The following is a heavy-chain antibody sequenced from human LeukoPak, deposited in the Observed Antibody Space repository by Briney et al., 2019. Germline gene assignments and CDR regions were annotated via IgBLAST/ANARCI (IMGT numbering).Heavy chain of an antibody. J-gene: IGHJ4*02. CDR1: GYTFTGYY. Sequence: ASVKVSCKASGYTFTGYYMHWVRQAPGQGLEWMGWINPNSGGTNYAQKFQGWVTMTRDTSISTAYMELSSVTAADTAVYYCARHGGTRITLVQVYYFDYWGQGTLVTVSS. CDR2: INPNSGGT. D-gene: IGHD4-11*01. CDR3: ARHGGTRITLVQVYYFDY. V-gene: IGHV1-2*04.